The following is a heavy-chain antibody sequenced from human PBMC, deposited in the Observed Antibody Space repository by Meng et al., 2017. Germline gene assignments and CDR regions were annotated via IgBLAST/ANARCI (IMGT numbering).Heavy chain of an antibody. CDR1: GFTFSSYA. J-gene: IGHJ4*02. D-gene: IGHD6-13*01. Sequence: EVQLVESGGGLVQPGGSLRLSCAASGFTFSSYAMHWVRQAPGKGLEYVSAISSNGGSTYYANSVKGRFTISRDNSKNTLYLQMGSLRAEDMAVYYCARIAAAGGDYWGQGTLVTVSS. CDR2: ISSNGGST. V-gene: IGHV3-64*01. CDR3: ARIAAAGGDY.